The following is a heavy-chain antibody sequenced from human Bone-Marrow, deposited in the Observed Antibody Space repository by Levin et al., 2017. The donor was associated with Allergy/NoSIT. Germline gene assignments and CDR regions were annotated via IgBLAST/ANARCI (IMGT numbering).Heavy chain of an antibody. D-gene: IGHD1-14*01. CDR3: ARDREPSRLDY. CDR2: IWYDGSNK. J-gene: IGHJ4*02. V-gene: IGHV3-33*01. Sequence: GGSLRLSCATSGFPFSNHGIHWVRQAPGKGLEWVSFIWYDGSNKYYADSVKGRFTISRDKSKNTVYLQMNSLRAEDTAVYYCARDREPSRLDYWGQGTLVTVSP. CDR1: GFPFSNHG.